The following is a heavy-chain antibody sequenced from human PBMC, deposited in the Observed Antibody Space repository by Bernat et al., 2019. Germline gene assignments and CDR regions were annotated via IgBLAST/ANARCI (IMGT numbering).Heavy chain of an antibody. J-gene: IGHJ4*03. D-gene: IGHD1-1*01. Sequence: QVQLQESGPGLVKPSETLSLICAVSGGSIRGYTWTWVRQPPGKGLEWIGNIGGSGGTTEYNSSLRSRVTISRDTSQNDFSLKFYSVTAADTAKYVCARARYLWNDALDAWGQGVVGTVSS. CDR1: GGSIRGYT. V-gene: IGHV4-59*12. CDR2: IGGSGGTT. CDR3: ARARYLWNDALDA.